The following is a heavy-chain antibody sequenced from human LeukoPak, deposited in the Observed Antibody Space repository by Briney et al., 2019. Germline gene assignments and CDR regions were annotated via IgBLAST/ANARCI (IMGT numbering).Heavy chain of an antibody. D-gene: IGHD2-15*01. V-gene: IGHV1-69*13. CDR3: ARVAAVITFVSWFDP. CDR2: IIPIFGTA. Sequence: SVKASCRASGYTFTSYDINWVRQAPGQGLEWMGGIIPIFGTANYAQKFQGRVTITADESTSTAYMELSSLRSEDTAVYYCARVAAVITFVSWFDPWGQGTLVTVSS. J-gene: IGHJ5*02. CDR1: GYTFTSYD.